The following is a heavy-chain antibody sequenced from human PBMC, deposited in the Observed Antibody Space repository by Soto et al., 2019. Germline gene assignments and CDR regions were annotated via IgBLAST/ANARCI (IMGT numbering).Heavy chain of an antibody. D-gene: IGHD6-19*01. CDR1: GVAFSDYA. CDR2: VSHDGRNT. J-gene: IGHJ4*02. CDR3: AKGGRQWLVTSDFNY. V-gene: IGHV3-30*18. Sequence: WGSLRLSCAASGVAFSDYAMHWVRQAPGKGLEWVAVVSHDGRNTHYADSVKGRFTISRDSSKNTVSLEMTSLRAEDTAVYYCAKGGRQWLVTSDFNYWGQGALVTVSS.